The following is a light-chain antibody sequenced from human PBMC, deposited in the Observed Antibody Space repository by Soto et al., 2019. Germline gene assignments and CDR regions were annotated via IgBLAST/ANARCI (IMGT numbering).Light chain of an antibody. J-gene: IGKJ4*01. CDR3: QQYDNLLT. Sequence: DIQMTQSPSSLSASVGDRVTITCQASQDISNYLNWYQQTPGKAPKLLIYDASNLETGVPSRFSGSGSGTDFTFTISSLQAEDIATYYCQQYDNLLTFGGGTKVEIK. CDR1: QDISNY. CDR2: DAS. V-gene: IGKV1-33*01.